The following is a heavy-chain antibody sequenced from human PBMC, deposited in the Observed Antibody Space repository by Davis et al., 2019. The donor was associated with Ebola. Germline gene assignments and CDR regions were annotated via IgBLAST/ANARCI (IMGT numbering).Heavy chain of an antibody. CDR1: GGSFSGYY. V-gene: IGHV4-34*01. Sequence: PSEPLSPTCAVHGGSFSGYYWSWIRQPPGKGLEWIGEINHSGSTNSNPSLKSRVTISVDTSMNQFSLKLSSVTAADTAVYYCARDGRYSYGWVGYWGQGTLVTVSS. CDR3: ARDGRYSYGWVGY. D-gene: IGHD5-18*01. CDR2: INHSGST. J-gene: IGHJ4*02.